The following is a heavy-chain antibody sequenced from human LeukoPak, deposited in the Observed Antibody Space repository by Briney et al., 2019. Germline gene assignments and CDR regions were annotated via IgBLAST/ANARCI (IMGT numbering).Heavy chain of an antibody. D-gene: IGHD3-22*01. Sequence: GGSLRLSCAAPGFTFSSYEMNWVRQAPGKGLEWVSYISSSGSTIYYAGSVKGRFTISRDNAKNSLYLQMNSLRAEDTAVYYCARGYYYDSSGYYYWGQGTLVTVSS. CDR3: ARGYYYDSSGYYY. V-gene: IGHV3-48*03. CDR2: ISSSGSTI. CDR1: GFTFSSYE. J-gene: IGHJ4*02.